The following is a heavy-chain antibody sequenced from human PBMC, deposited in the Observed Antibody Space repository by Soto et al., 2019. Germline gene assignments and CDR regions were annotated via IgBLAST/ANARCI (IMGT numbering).Heavy chain of an antibody. CDR2: ISSSGSTI. J-gene: IGHJ4*02. D-gene: IGHD4-17*01. CDR1: GFTFSSYE. V-gene: IGHV3-48*03. CDR3: ARGGGTVPSPGHFVY. Sequence: EVQLVESGGGLVQPGGSLRLSCAASGFTFSSYEMNWVRQAPGKGLEWVSYISSSGSTIYYADSVKGGFTISRDNAKNSLYLQMNGLRAEDTAVYYCARGGGTVPSPGHFVYWGQGTLVTVSS.